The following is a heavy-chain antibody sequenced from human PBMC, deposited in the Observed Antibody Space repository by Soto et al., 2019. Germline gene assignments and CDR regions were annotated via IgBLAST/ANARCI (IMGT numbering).Heavy chain of an antibody. D-gene: IGHD3-10*01. Sequence: QVQLVQSGAGVKKPGASVQVSCKASGYTFTDCTIHWVRQAPGQRLEWMGWINAGNGNTKYSQRFQGRVTITRDTSAGTAYMELSSLRSADTAVYYCARAGNSGTYAHFDYWGQGSLVTVSS. J-gene: IGHJ4*02. CDR2: INAGNGNT. CDR1: GYTFTDCT. V-gene: IGHV1-3*01. CDR3: ARAGNSGTYAHFDY.